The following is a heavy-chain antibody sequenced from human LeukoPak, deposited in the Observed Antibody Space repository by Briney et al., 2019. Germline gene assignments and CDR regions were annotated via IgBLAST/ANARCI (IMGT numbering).Heavy chain of an antibody. CDR3: AKDMARGYGMDV. CDR2: ISYDGSNK. V-gene: IGHV3-30*18. CDR1: GFTFSSYG. J-gene: IGHJ6*02. D-gene: IGHD3-10*01. Sequence: GESLRLSCAASGFTFSSYGMHWVRQAPGKGLELVAVISYDGSNKYYADSVKGRFTISRDNSKNTLYLQMNSLRAEDTAVYYCAKDMARGYGMDVWGQGTTVTVSS.